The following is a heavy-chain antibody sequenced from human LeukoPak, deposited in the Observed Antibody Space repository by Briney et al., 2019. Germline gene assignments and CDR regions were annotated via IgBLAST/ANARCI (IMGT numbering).Heavy chain of an antibody. J-gene: IGHJ4*02. D-gene: IGHD4-17*01. V-gene: IGHV3-23*01. Sequence: PGGSLRLSCAASGFTFSSYAMSWVRQAPGKGLEWVSAISGSGGSTYYADSVKGRFTISRDNSKNSLYLQLNSLRAEDTAVYYCARETYGDYGFDYWGQGTLVTVSS. CDR3: ARETYGDYGFDY. CDR1: GFTFSSYA. CDR2: ISGSGGST.